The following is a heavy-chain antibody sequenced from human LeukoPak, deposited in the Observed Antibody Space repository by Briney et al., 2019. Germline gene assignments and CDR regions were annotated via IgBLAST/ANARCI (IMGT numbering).Heavy chain of an antibody. CDR3: ASPPVAGMGYWYFDL. D-gene: IGHD6-19*01. J-gene: IGHJ2*01. V-gene: IGHV4-31*03. CDR1: GGSISSGDYY. CDR2: IYYSGST. Sequence: SETLSLTCTVSGGSISSGDYYWSWIRQHPWKGLEWIGYIYYSGSTYYNPSLKSRVTISVDASKNQFSLKLSSVTAADTAVYYCASPPVAGMGYWYFDLWGRGTLVTVSS.